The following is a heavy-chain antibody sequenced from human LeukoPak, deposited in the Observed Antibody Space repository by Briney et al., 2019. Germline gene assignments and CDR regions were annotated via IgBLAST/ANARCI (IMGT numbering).Heavy chain of an antibody. D-gene: IGHD4-23*01. CDR2: IFYTGST. V-gene: IGHV4-59*01. CDR1: GGSISSYY. J-gene: IGHJ3*02. Sequence: PSETLSLTCTVSGGSISSYYWSWIRQPPGKGLEWIGYIFYTGSTNYNPSLKSRVTISVLTSKNRFSLKLSSATAADTAVYYCATLTGGDDAFDIWGQGTMVTVSS. CDR3: ATLTGGDDAFDI.